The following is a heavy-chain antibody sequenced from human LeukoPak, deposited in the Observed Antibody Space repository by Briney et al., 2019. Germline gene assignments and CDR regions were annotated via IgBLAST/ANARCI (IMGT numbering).Heavy chain of an antibody. CDR2: IYYSGST. V-gene: IGHV4-59*12. CDR1: GGSISSYY. J-gene: IGHJ5*02. CDR3: ARSAVDTAMVHNWFDP. D-gene: IGHD5-18*01. Sequence: PSETLSLTCTVSGGSISSYYWSWIRQPPGKGLEWIGYIYYSGSTNYNPSLKSRVTISVDTSKNQFSLKLSSVTAADTAVYYCARSAVDTAMVHNWFDPWGQGTLVTVSS.